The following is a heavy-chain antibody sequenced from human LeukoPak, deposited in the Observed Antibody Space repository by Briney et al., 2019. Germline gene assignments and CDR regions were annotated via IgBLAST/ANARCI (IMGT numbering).Heavy chain of an antibody. Sequence: GASVKVSCKASGYTFTGYYMHWVQQAPGQGLEWMGWINPNSGGTNYAQKFQGRVTMTRDTSISTAYMELSRLRSDDTAVYYCARRGSSSWYGDFDFWGQGALVSVSS. V-gene: IGHV1-2*02. D-gene: IGHD2-2*01. J-gene: IGHJ4*02. CDR3: ARRGSSSWYGDFDF. CDR2: INPNSGGT. CDR1: GYTFTGYY.